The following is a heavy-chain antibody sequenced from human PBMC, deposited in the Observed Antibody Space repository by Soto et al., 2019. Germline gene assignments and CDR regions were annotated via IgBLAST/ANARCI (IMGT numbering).Heavy chain of an antibody. D-gene: IGHD5-18*01. CDR2: IYNSGST. Sequence: QVQLQESGPGLVKPSETLSLTCTVSGASISSSYWSWIRQPPGKGLEWIGYIYNSGSTNYNPSLKSRVTISVDTSKIQFSLKLSSVTAADTAVYYCARRYSYGHFDYWGQGTLVTVSS. J-gene: IGHJ4*02. CDR3: ARRYSYGHFDY. CDR1: GASISSSY. V-gene: IGHV4-59*08.